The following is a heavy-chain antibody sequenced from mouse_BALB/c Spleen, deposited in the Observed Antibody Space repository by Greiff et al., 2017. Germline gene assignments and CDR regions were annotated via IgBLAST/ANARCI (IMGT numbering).Heavy chain of an antibody. CDR3: TRRQITTVVAPPWFAY. Sequence: EVKLMESGTVLARPGASVKMSCKASGYTFTSYWMHWVKQRPGQGLEWIGAIYPGNSDTSYNQKFKGKAKLTAVTSTSTAYMELSSLTNEDSAVYYCTRRQITTVVAPPWFAYWGQGTLVTVSA. J-gene: IGHJ3*01. CDR1: GYTFTSYW. V-gene: IGHV1-5*01. D-gene: IGHD1-1*01. CDR2: IYPGNSDT.